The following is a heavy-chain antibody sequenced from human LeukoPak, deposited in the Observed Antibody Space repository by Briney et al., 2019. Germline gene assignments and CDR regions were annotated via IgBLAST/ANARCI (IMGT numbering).Heavy chain of an antibody. V-gene: IGHV3-23*01. CDR2: ISGSGGST. J-gene: IGHJ4*02. CDR1: GFTFSSYA. Sequence: GGSLRLSCAASGFTFSSYAMSWVRQAPGKGLEWVSGISGSGGSTYYADSVKGRFTISRDNSKNTLYLQMNSLRAEDTAVYYCAKPNYYDSSGNYYYGGQGTLATASS. CDR3: AKPNYYDSSGNYYY. D-gene: IGHD3-22*01.